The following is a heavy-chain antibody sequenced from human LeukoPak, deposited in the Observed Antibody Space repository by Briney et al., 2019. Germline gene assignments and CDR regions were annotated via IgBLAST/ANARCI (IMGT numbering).Heavy chain of an antibody. CDR3: AKEVELRQFDY. CDR1: GFTFSTFSSYA. Sequence: PGGSRRLSCAASGFTFSTFSSYAMSWVRQAPGKGLECVSIISGGGGIIYHADFVKGRFTISRDNSKNTLYLQMNSLRAEDTAVYYCAKEVELRQFDYWGQGTLVTVSS. J-gene: IGHJ4*02. V-gene: IGHV3-23*01. CDR2: ISGGGGII. D-gene: IGHD1-1*01.